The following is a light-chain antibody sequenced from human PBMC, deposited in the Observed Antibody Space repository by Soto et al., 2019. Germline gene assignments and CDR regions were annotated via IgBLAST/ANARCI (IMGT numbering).Light chain of an antibody. V-gene: IGLV2-11*01. CDR2: AVS. J-gene: IGLJ3*02. CDR1: NSDVGGYNS. Sequence: QSALTQPRSVSGSPGQSVTISCTGTNSDVGGYNSVSWYQQLPGKAPKLMISAVSQRPSGVPDRFSASTSGNTASLTISGLQADDEADYFCFSYTASDLWVFGGGTKLTVL. CDR3: FSYTASDLWV.